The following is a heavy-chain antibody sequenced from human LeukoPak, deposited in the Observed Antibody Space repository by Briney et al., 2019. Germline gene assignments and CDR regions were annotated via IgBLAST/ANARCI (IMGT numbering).Heavy chain of an antibody. V-gene: IGHV3-33*01. D-gene: IGHD3-9*01. CDR2: IWYDGSNK. J-gene: IGHJ4*02. CDR1: EFTFSSYG. Sequence: GRSLRLSCAASEFTFSSYGMHWVRQAPGKGLEWVAVIWYDGSNKYYADSVKGRFTISRDNSKNTLYLQMNSLKTEDTAVYYCTTERLLRYFDYWGQGTLVTVSS. CDR3: TTERLLRYFDY.